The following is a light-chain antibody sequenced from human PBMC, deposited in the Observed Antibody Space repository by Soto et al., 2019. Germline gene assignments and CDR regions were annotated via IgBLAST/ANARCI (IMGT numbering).Light chain of an antibody. V-gene: IGKV2-30*01. CDR2: KVS. Sequence: VVLTQSPLSLPVTLGQPASLSCRSSQSLVYRDGNTYLNWFQHRPGQSPRRLIYKVSDRDSGVPGRFSGSGSVTDFTLKISRVEAEDVGVYYCMQGTHWPPYSFGQGTKLEIK. CDR3: MQGTHWPPYS. CDR1: QSLVYRDGNTY. J-gene: IGKJ2*03.